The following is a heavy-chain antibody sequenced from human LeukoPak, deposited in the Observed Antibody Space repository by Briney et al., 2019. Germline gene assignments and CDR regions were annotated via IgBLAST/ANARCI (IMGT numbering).Heavy chain of an antibody. J-gene: IGHJ5*02. V-gene: IGHV4-30-2*01. Sequence: LQTLSLTCAVSGGSISSGGYSWSWIRQPPGKGLEWIGYIYHSGSTYYNPSLKSRVTISVDRSKNQFSLKLSSVTAADTAVYYCARTLNYYGSGSNRLNWFDPWGQGTLVTVSS. CDR1: GGSISSGGYS. D-gene: IGHD3-10*01. CDR3: ARTLNYYGSGSNRLNWFDP. CDR2: IYHSGST.